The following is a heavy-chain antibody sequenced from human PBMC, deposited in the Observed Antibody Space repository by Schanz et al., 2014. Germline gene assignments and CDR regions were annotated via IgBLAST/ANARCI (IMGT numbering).Heavy chain of an antibody. CDR3: VRDILHRVYDSGSP. V-gene: IGHV3-23*04. CDR1: GFTFSTYA. CDR2: ISSGGGST. Sequence: VQVVQSGGTLVRPGGSLRLSCAASGFTFSTYAMSWVRQAPGKGLEWVSSISSGGGSTYYADSVKGRFTISRDSSKNTLYLQMNSLRPEDTAIYYCVRDILHRVYDSGSPWGQGTLVTVSS. D-gene: IGHD3-10*01. J-gene: IGHJ5*02.